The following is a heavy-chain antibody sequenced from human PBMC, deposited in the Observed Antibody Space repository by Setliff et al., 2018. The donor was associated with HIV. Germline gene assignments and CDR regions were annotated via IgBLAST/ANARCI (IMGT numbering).Heavy chain of an antibody. CDR1: GYTFNDNY. D-gene: IGHD2-2*01. CDR3: ASPQGANQLLWSFDY. J-gene: IGHJ4*02. CDR2: ISPDIGDT. Sequence: ASVKVSCKASGYTFNDNYIHWVRQAPGQGLEWMGRISPDIGDTNYAQKFQGRVTITADESTNTAYMELSSLRSEDTAVYYCASPQGANQLLWSFDYWGQGTLVTVSS. V-gene: IGHV1-2*06.